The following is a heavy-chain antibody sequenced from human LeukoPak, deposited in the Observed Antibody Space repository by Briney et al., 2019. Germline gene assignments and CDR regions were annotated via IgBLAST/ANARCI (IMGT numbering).Heavy chain of an antibody. CDR1: GFAFSTYT. V-gene: IGHV3-21*01. CDR2: ISSTSTYI. J-gene: IGHJ6*02. Sequence: PGGSLRLSCAASGFAFSTYTMNWVRQAPGKGLEWVSSISSTSTYIYYADSVQGRFTISRDNAKNTLYLQMNTLRVEDTAVYYCTRDLMDYDVSTGLHHYYMDVWGQGTTVTVSS. CDR3: TRDLMDYDVSTGLHHYYMDV. D-gene: IGHD3-9*01.